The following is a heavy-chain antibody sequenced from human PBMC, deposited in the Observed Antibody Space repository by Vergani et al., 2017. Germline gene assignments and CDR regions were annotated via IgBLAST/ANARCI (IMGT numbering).Heavy chain of an antibody. D-gene: IGHD6-19*01. CDR1: GASIRSSNYY. V-gene: IGHV4-39*01. CDR2: IYYSGST. J-gene: IGHJ5*02. Sequence: QLQLQESGPGLVKPSATLSLTCSVSGASIRSSNYYWGWNRQPPGKGLEWIASIYYSGSTYYNPSLKSRVTISVDTSKNQFSLKPSAVTAADTAVYFCARHSTVEWLVKLGWIDPWGQGILVTVSS. CDR3: ARHSTVEWLVKLGWIDP.